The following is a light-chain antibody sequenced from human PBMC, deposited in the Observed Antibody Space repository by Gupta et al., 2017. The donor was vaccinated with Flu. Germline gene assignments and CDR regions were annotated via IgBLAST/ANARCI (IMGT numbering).Light chain of an antibody. CDR3: QQRSNWPT. Sequence: DILSKQPPAILSSSPEEIATPSCTSSHSVSSYLAWYQQKPDQAPRLLIYAATNRATGIPARFSGSGSGTDFTPTISSLAPEDLAVYYCQQRSNWPTFGEGTRLEIK. V-gene: IGKV3-11*01. J-gene: IGKJ5*01. CDR2: AAT. CDR1: HSVSSY.